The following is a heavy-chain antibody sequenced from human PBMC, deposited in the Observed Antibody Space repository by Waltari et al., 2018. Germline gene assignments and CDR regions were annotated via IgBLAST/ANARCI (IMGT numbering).Heavy chain of an antibody. D-gene: IGHD6-13*01. CDR1: GLTFSNYW. J-gene: IGHJ4*02. CDR3: VLYSSSFLGDC. V-gene: IGHV3-74*03. CDR2: INLNGRLT. Sequence: EVLLVESGGGLVQPGGSLRLSCAASGLTFSNYWMHWVRQAPGKWLVAVEKINLNGRLTKYAASVKGRFTISKDNAKNTLFLQMNSLRAEDTAVYYCVLYSSSFLGDCWGQGTLVTVSS.